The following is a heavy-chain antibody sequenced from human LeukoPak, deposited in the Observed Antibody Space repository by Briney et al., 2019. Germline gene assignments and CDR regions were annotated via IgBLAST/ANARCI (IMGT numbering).Heavy chain of an antibody. CDR2: IYPGDSDT. D-gene: IGHD3-9*01. V-gene: IGHV5-51*01. CDR3: ARLRDSHYFDY. J-gene: IGHJ4*02. Sequence: GESLKISCKASGYTFTNYWIGWVRQMPGKGLEWMGIIYPGDSDTRYSPSFQGQVTISADKSISTAYLQWSSLKASDTAMYYCARLRDSHYFDYWGQGTLVTVSS. CDR1: GYTFTNYW.